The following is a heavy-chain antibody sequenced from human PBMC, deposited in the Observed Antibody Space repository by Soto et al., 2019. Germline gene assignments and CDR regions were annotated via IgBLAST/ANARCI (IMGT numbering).Heavy chain of an antibody. V-gene: IGHV3-23*01. CDR3: AKLGENWYPKHYGMDV. J-gene: IGHJ6*02. D-gene: IGHD1-26*01. Sequence: GGSLRLSCSAPGFTFSSYAMHWVRQAPGKGLEWVSAISGSGGSTYYADSVKGRFTISRDNSKNTLYLQMNSLRAEDTAVYYCAKLGENWYPKHYGMDVWGQGTTVTVSS. CDR1: GFTFSSYA. CDR2: ISGSGGST.